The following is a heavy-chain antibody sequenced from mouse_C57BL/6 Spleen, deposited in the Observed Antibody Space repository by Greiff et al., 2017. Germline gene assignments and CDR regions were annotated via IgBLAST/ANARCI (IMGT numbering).Heavy chain of an antibody. Sequence: EVQLVESGEGLVKPGGSLKLSCAASGFTFSSYAMSWVRQTPEKRLAWVAYISSGGDYIYYADTVKGRFTISRDNARNTLYLQMSSLKSEDTAMYYCTRGGDYEDAMGYWGQGTSVTVSS. CDR2: ISSGGDYI. CDR1: GFTFSSYA. D-gene: IGHD2-4*01. V-gene: IGHV5-9-1*02. CDR3: TRGGDYEDAMGY. J-gene: IGHJ4*01.